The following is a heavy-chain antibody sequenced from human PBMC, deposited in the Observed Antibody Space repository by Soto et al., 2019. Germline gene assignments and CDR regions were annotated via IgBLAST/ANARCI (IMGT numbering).Heavy chain of an antibody. V-gene: IGHV5-51*01. Sequence: GESLKISFKGSGYSFTNYWICWVRQMPVKGLEWMGIINPADSDTRYSPSFQGQVTVSVDKSLSTAYLQLSSLKASDTATYYCARQGRSIDSHNSVYYAMDVWGQGTTVTLSS. D-gene: IGHD1-1*01. J-gene: IGHJ6*02. CDR3: ARQGRSIDSHNSVYYAMDV. CDR2: INPADSDT. CDR1: GYSFTNYW.